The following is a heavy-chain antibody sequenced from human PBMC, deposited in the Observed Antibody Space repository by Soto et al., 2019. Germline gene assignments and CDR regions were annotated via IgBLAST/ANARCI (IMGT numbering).Heavy chain of an antibody. CDR3: ARGGSLYWYFDL. CDR1: GGTFSSYT. Sequence: SVKVSCKASGGTFSSYTISWVRQAPGQGLEWMGRIIPILGIAKYSQKFQGRVTITRDKSTSTAYMELSSLRSEDTAVYYCARGGSLYWYFDLWGRGTLVTVSS. CDR2: IIPILGIA. V-gene: IGHV1-69*02. J-gene: IGHJ2*01. D-gene: IGHD1-26*01.